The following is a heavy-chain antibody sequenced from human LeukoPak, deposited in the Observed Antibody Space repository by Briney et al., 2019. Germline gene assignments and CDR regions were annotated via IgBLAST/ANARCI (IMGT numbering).Heavy chain of an antibody. V-gene: IGHV3-7*01. CDR1: GFTFRNYW. CDR3: ARDIPRGATHLDY. CDR2: IKEDGSLK. D-gene: IGHD1-26*01. Sequence: GGSLRLSCAASGFTFRNYWMTWVRQAPGKGLEWVASIKEDGSLKNYGDSVKGRFTISRDNAENSLYLQMNILRVEDTAVYYCARDIPRGATHLDYWGQGTLVTVSA. J-gene: IGHJ4*02.